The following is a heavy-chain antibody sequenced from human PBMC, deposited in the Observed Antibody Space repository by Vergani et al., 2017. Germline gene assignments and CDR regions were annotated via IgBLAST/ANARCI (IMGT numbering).Heavy chain of an antibody. J-gene: IGHJ5*02. Sequence: VQLVESGGGLVQPGRSLRLSCTASGFTFGDYAMSWVRQAPGKGLEWVSYISSISSYTNYADSVKGRFTISRDNAKNSLYLQMNSLRAEDTAVYYCARGPGVAVAGTGWFDPWGQGTLVTVSS. CDR3: ARGPGVAVAGTGWFDP. CDR1: GFTFGDYA. D-gene: IGHD6-19*01. V-gene: IGHV3-11*05. CDR2: ISSISSYT.